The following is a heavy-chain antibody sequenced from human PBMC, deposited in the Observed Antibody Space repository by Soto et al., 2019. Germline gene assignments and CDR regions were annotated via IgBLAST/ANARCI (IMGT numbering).Heavy chain of an antibody. Sequence: PSDTLSLTCAVYGGSFSGHYWTWIRQPPGKGLEWIGESNHSGSSSYNPSLKSRVTMSVDTSKNQFSLKLSSVTAADTAVYYCALGGVLNYYYYPMDVWGQGTTVT. D-gene: IGHD3-16*01. V-gene: IGHV4-34*01. CDR2: SNHSGSS. CDR1: GGSFSGHY. CDR3: ALGGVLNYYYYPMDV. J-gene: IGHJ6*02.